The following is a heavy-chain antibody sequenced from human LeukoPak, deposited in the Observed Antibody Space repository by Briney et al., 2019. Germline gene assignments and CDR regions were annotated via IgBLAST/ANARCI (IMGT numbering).Heavy chain of an antibody. CDR1: GGTFSSYA. CDR2: IIPIFGTA. V-gene: IGHV1-69*13. CDR3: ARLGVRTIVDY. Sequence: SVKVSCKASGGTFSSYAISWVRQAPGQGLGWMGGIIPIFGTANYAQKFQGRVTITADESTSTAYMELRSLRSEDAAVYYCARLGVRTIVDYWGQGTLVTVSS. J-gene: IGHJ4*02. D-gene: IGHD1-14*01.